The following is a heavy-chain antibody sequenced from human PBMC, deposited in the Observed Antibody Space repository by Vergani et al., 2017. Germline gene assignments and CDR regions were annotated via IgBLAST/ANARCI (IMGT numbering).Heavy chain of an antibody. CDR2: INHSGST. CDR1: GGSFSGYY. Sequence: QVQLQQWGAGLLKPSETLSLTCAVYGGSFSGYYWSWIRQPPGKGLEWIWEINHSGSTNYNPSLKSRVTISVDTSKNQFSQKLSSVTAADTAVYYCAGGGSGWTKVRFDPWGQGTLVTVSS. CDR3: AGGGSGWTKVRFDP. J-gene: IGHJ5*02. D-gene: IGHD1/OR15-1a*01. V-gene: IGHV4-34*01.